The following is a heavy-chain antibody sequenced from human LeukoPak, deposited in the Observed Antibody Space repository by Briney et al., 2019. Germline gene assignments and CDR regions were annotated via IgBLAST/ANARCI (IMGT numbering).Heavy chain of an antibody. D-gene: IGHD3-10*01. CDR1: GGSISSGDYY. J-gene: IGHJ4*02. CDR3: ASNYGSGSYHYFDY. Sequence: SQTLSLTCTVSGGSISSGDYYWSWIRQPPGKVLEWIGYIYYSGSTYYNPSLKSRVTMSVDTSKNQFSLKMSSVTAADTAVYYCASNYGSGSYHYFDYWGQGTLVTVSS. V-gene: IGHV4-30-4*01. CDR2: IYYSGST.